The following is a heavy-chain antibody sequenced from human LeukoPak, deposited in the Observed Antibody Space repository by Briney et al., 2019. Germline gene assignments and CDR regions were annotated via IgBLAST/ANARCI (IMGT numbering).Heavy chain of an antibody. CDR2: IYYIGST. Sequence: PSETLSLTCTVSGDSVSRSSYYWTWIRQPPGKGLEWIGYIYYIGSTNYNPSLESRLTMSVDTSKNQFSLRLSSVIAADTAVYYCVRYYDSTGSFDYWGQGTLFTVSS. D-gene: IGHD3-22*01. V-gene: IGHV4-61*01. CDR1: GDSVSRSSYY. CDR3: VRYYDSTGSFDY. J-gene: IGHJ4*02.